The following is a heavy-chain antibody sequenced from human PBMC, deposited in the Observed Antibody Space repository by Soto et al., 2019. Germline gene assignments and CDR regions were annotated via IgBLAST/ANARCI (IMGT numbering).Heavy chain of an antibody. CDR2: IDSASRTI. J-gene: IGHJ5*02. V-gene: IGHV3-48*02. CDR3: APGSSWFDP. Sequence: GGSLRLSCAASGFTFNRYNINWIRQAPGKGLEWVSYIDSASRTIYYADSVKGRFTISRDNAKNSLYLQMNSLREEDAAVYYCAPGSSWFDPWGHGTLVTVSS. CDR1: GFTFNRYN.